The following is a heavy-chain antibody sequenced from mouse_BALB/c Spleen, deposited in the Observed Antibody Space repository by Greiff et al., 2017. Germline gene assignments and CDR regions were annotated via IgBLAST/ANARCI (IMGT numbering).Heavy chain of an antibody. CDR3: ASGGGNRHYYAMNY. V-gene: IGHV1-9*01. D-gene: IGHD2-1*01. CDR2: ILPGSGST. Sequence: VKLQESGAELMKPGASVKISCKATGYTFSSYWIEWVKQRPGHGLEWIGEILPGSGSTNYNEKFKGKATFTADTSSNTAYMQLSSLTSEDSAVYFCASGGGNRHYYAMNYWGQGTSVTVSS. J-gene: IGHJ4*01. CDR1: GYTFSSYW.